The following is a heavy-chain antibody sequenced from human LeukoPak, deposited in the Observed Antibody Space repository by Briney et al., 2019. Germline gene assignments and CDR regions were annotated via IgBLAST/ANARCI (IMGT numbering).Heavy chain of an antibody. CDR1: GFTVSSNY. D-gene: IGHD3-22*01. CDR2: IYSGGST. Sequence: GGSLRLSCAASGFTVSSNYMSWVRQAPGKGLEWVSVIYSGGSTYYADSVKGRFTISRDNSKNTLYLQMNSLRVEDTAVYYCARVYRSSGYYLFDYWGQGTLVTVSS. J-gene: IGHJ4*02. V-gene: IGHV3-66*02. CDR3: ARVYRSSGYYLFDY.